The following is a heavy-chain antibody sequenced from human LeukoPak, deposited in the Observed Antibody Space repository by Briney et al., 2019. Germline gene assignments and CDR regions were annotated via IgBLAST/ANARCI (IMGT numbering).Heavy chain of an antibody. J-gene: IGHJ6*03. D-gene: IGHD3-10*01. CDR1: GGSISSYY. V-gene: IGHV4-59*08. CDR2: IYYSGST. Sequence: SETLSLTCTVSGGSISSYYWSWIRQPPGKGLEWIGYIYYSGSTNYNPSLKSRVTISVDTSKNQFSLKLSSVTAADTAVYYCATDRGYYGSGTLYYYYMDVWGKGTTVTVSS. CDR3: ATDRGYYGSGTLYYYYMDV.